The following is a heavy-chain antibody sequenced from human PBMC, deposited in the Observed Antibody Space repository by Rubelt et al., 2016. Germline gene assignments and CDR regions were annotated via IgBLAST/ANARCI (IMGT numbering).Heavy chain of an antibody. CDR3: ARDPLPVRGVIMTPTH. V-gene: IGHV1-18*01. D-gene: IGHD3-10*01. CDR2: ISAYNGNP. Sequence: QVQLVQSGAEVKKPGASVKVSCKASGYTFTSYGISWVRQAPGQGLEWMGWISAYNGNPNYAQKIQGRVTMTTDTSTSTAYMELRSLRSDDTAVYYCARDPLPVRGVIMTPTHWGQGTLVTVSS. J-gene: IGHJ4*02. CDR1: GYTFTSYG.